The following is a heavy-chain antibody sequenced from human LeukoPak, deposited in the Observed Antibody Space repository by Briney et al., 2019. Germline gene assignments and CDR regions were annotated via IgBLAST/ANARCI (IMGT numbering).Heavy chain of an antibody. D-gene: IGHD5-12*01. J-gene: IGHJ4*02. CDR2: ISGSGGST. V-gene: IGHV3-23*01. CDR1: GFTFSSYA. Sequence: PGGSLRLSCAASGFTFSSYAMSWVRQAPGKGLEWVSAISGSGGSTYYADSVKGRFTISRDNAKNSLYLQMNSLRAEDTAVYYCASSTVATSGDYWGQGTLVTVSS. CDR3: ASSTVATSGDY.